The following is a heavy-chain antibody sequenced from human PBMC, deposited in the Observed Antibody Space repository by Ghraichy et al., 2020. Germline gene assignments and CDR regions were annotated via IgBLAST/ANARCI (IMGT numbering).Heavy chain of an antibody. D-gene: IGHD2-2*01. Sequence: SETLSLTCTVSGGSISSSSYYWGWIRQPPGKGLEWIGSIYYSGSTYYNPSLKSRVTISVDTSKNQFSLKLSSVTAADTAVYYCARQWAHCSSTSCHTNWFDPWGQGTLVTVSS. CDR2: IYYSGST. V-gene: IGHV4-39*01. CDR1: GGSISSSSYY. CDR3: ARQWAHCSSTSCHTNWFDP. J-gene: IGHJ5*02.